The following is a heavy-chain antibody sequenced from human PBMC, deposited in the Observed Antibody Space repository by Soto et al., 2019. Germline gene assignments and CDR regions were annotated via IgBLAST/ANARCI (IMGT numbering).Heavy chain of an antibody. CDR1: GDSISSSSHY. D-gene: IGHD4-4*01. CDR2: IYYSGST. Sequence: SETLSLTCTVSGDSISSSSHYWGWIRQPPGKGLEWIGSIYYSGSTFYNPSLKSRVTISVDTSKIQFSLKLTSVTAADTAVYYCARLQYLFDYWGQGTLVTVSS. CDR3: ARLQYLFDY. J-gene: IGHJ4*02. V-gene: IGHV4-39*01.